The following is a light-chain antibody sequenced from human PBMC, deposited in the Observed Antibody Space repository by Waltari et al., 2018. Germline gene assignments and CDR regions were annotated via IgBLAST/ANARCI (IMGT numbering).Light chain of an antibody. CDR2: AAS. V-gene: IGKV1-39*01. CDR1: QSISSY. J-gene: IGKJ4*01. CDR3: QQSYSTPHT. Sequence: DIQMTQSPSSLSASVGDRVTITCRASQSISSYLNWYQQKPGKAPKLLIYAASSLQSGVPPRFSGSGSGTDFTLTISSLQPEYFATYYCQQSYSTPHTFGGGTKVEIK.